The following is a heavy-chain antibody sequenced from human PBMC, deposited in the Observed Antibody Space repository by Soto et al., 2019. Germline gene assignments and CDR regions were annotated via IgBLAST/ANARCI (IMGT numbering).Heavy chain of an antibody. J-gene: IGHJ3*02. CDR3: AQIWSGIPRDAFDI. CDR1: GGSIRIGDYY. Sequence: PAETLSLTCTVSGGSIRIGDYYWSWIRQPPGKGLEWIGYIYYSGSTYYNPSLKSRVTISVDTSKNQFSLKLSSVTAADTAVYYCAQIWSGIPRDAFDIWGQGTMVTVSS. CDR2: IYYSGST. V-gene: IGHV4-30-4*01. D-gene: IGHD3-3*01.